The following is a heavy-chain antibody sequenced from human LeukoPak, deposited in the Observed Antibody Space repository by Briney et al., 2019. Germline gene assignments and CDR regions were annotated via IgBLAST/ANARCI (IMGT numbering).Heavy chain of an antibody. CDR1: DYTFTSYG. D-gene: IGHD2-2*02. CDR3: ARDRGYCSSTSCYREYFDY. V-gene: IGHV1-18*01. J-gene: IGHJ4*02. Sequence: ASVKVSCKASDYTFTSYGISWVRQAPGQGLEWMGWISTYNGHTNYAQKLQGRVTMTTDTSTSTAYMELRSLRSDDTAVYYCARDRGYCSSTSCYREYFDYWGQGTLVTGSS. CDR2: ISTYNGHT.